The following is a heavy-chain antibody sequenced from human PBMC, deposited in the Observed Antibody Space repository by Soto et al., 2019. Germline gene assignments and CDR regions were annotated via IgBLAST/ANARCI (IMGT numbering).Heavy chain of an antibody. CDR1: GFTFTSSA. Sequence: GASVKVSCKASGFTFTSSAVQWVRQARGQRLEWIGWIVVGSGNTNYAQKFQERVTITRDMSTSTAYMELSSLRSEDTAVYYCAADTSAVVAATPYYYYGMDVWGQGTTVTVSS. CDR3: AADTSAVVAATPYYYYGMDV. V-gene: IGHV1-58*01. J-gene: IGHJ6*02. CDR2: IVVGSGNT. D-gene: IGHD2-15*01.